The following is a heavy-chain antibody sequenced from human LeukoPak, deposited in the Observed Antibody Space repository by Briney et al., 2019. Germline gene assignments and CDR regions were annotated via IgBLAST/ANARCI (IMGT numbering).Heavy chain of an antibody. CDR2: ISGSGGST. Sequence: GGSLRLSCAASGFTFSNAWMSWVRQAPGKGLEWVSAISGSGGSTYYADSVKGRFTISRDNSKNTLYLQMNSLRAEDTAVYYCAKDRDYYDSSGYYTNFDYWGQGTLVTVSS. D-gene: IGHD3-22*01. CDR1: GFTFSNAW. V-gene: IGHV3-23*01. J-gene: IGHJ4*02. CDR3: AKDRDYYDSSGYYTNFDY.